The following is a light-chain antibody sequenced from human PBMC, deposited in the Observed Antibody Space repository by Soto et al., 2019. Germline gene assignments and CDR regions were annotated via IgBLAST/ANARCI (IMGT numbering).Light chain of an antibody. J-gene: IGLJ1*01. V-gene: IGLV2-14*01. CDR1: SSDVGGYNT. CDR3: SSYTSSTSYV. Sequence: HCVLTQPDSVSGSRLQSITISCTGTSSDVGGYNTVSWYQQYPGKAPKLMIHDVNNRPSGVSNRFSGSKSGNTASLTISGLQAEGEADYYCSSYTSSTSYVFGSGTKVTV. CDR2: DVN.